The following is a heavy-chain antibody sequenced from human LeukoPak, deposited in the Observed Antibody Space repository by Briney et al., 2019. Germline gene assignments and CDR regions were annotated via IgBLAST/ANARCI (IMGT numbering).Heavy chain of an antibody. D-gene: IGHD3-22*01. CDR2: IYYSGST. V-gene: IGHV4-59*08. CDR1: GGSISSYY. J-gene: IGHJ5*02. CDR3: ARSCYDSSGYYGFDL. Sequence: SETLSLTCTVSGGSISSYYWSWIRQPPGKGLEWIGYIYYSGSTNYNPSLKSRVTISVDTSKNQFSLKLSSVTAADTAVYYCARSCYDSSGYYGFDLWGQGTLVTVSS.